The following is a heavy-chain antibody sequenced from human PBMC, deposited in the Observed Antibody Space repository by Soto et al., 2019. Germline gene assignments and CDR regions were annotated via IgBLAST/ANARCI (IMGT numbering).Heavy chain of an antibody. D-gene: IGHD3-10*01. Sequence: LRLSCAASGFTFSSYAMSWVRQAPGKGLEWVSAISGSGGSTYYADSVKGRFTISRDNSKNTLYLQMNSLRAEDTAVYYCAKDLSYGSGSLNYFDYWGQGTLVTVSS. CDR3: AKDLSYGSGSLNYFDY. CDR2: ISGSGGST. V-gene: IGHV3-23*01. J-gene: IGHJ4*02. CDR1: GFTFSSYA.